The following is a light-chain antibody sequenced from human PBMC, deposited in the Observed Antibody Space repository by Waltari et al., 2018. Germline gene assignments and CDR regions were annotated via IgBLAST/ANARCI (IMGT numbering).Light chain of an antibody. CDR2: GAS. V-gene: IGKV3-20*01. CDR3: QQYGTSPPLT. Sequence: EIVLTQSPGTLSLSSGVRATLTCRASQSVSSNYLAWYQQQPGQAPRLLIYGASSRATGIPDRFSGSGSGTDFTLTISRLEPEDFAVYYCQQYGTSPPLTFGPGTKVDIK. CDR1: QSVSSNY. J-gene: IGKJ3*01.